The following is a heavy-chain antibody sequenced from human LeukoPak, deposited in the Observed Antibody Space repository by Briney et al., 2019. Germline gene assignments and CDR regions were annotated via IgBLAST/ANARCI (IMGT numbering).Heavy chain of an antibody. CDR2: ISYDGSNK. CDR3: AKGLHSGY. Sequence: QTGGSPRLSCAASGFTFSSYAMHWVRQAPGKGLEWVAVISYDGSNKYYADSVKGRFTISRDNSKNTLYLQMNSLRAEDTAVYYCAKGLHSGYWGQGTLVTVSS. J-gene: IGHJ4*02. D-gene: IGHD3-10*01. CDR1: GFTFSSYA. V-gene: IGHV3-30*04.